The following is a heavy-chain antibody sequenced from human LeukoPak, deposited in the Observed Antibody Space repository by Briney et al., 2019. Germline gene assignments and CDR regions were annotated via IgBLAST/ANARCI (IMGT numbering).Heavy chain of an antibody. CDR3: ARDVFGWGYWFDP. D-gene: IGHD7-27*01. CDR1: GDSVSSNSAA. CDR2: TYYRSKWYN. J-gene: IGHJ5*02. V-gene: IGHV6-1*01. Sequence: SQTLSLTCAIFGDSVSSNSAAWNWIRQSPSGGLEWLGRTYYRSKWYNDYAVSVKSRITINPDTSKNQFSLQLNSVTPEDTAVYYCARDVFGWGYWFDPWGQGTLVTVSS.